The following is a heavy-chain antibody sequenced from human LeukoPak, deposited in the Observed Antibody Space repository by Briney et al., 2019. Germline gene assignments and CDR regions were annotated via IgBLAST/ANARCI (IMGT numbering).Heavy chain of an antibody. CDR3: AKDIGYSSSWYSGYDY. J-gene: IGHJ4*02. CDR1: GFTFDDYA. CDR2: ISRNSGSI. V-gene: IGHV3-9*01. Sequence: PGGSLRLSCAASGFTFDDYAMHWVRQAPGKGLEWVSGISRNSGSIGYADSVKGRFTISRDNAKNSLYLQMNSLRAEDTALYYCAKDIGYSSSWYSGYDYWGQGTLVTVSS. D-gene: IGHD6-13*01.